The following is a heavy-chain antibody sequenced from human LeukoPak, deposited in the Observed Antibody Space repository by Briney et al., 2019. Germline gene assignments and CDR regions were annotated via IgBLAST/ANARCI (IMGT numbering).Heavy chain of an antibody. CDR2: ISSGGDII. D-gene: IGHD3-10*01. V-gene: IGHV3-11*04. CDR1: GFTFTDHY. CDR3: TREDYYYASGH. Sequence: GESLRLFCAASGFTFTDHYMSWVRQAPGKGLEWVSYISSGGDIIYYADSVKGRFTISRDNAKNSLFLQMNSLRAEDTAVYYCTREDYYYASGHWAQGTLVTVSS. J-gene: IGHJ4*02.